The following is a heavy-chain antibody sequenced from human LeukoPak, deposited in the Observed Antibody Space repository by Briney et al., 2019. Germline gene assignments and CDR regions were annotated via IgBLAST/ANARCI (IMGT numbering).Heavy chain of an antibody. CDR1: GFTFSSYG. D-gene: IGHD1-26*01. J-gene: IGHJ4*02. Sequence: GRSLRLSCAASGFTFSSYGMHWVRQAPGKGLEWVAVISYDGSNKYYADSVKGRFTISRDNSKNTLYLQMNSLRAEDTAVYYCAKEGAIVEYYFDYWAREPWSPSPQ. CDR3: AKEGAIVEYYFDY. CDR2: ISYDGSNK. V-gene: IGHV3-30*18.